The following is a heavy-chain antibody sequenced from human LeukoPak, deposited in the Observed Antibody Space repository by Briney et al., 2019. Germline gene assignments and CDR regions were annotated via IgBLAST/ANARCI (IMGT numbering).Heavy chain of an antibody. CDR2: IYSGGST. Sequence: PGGSLRLSCAASGFTLSSNYMSWVRQAPGKGLEWVSVIYSGGSTYYADSVKGRFTISRENSKNTLYLQMNRLRAEDTAVYYCALETMASDYWGQGTLVTVPS. V-gene: IGHV3-53*01. CDR1: GFTLSSNY. J-gene: IGHJ4*02. CDR3: ALETMASDY. D-gene: IGHD3-10*01.